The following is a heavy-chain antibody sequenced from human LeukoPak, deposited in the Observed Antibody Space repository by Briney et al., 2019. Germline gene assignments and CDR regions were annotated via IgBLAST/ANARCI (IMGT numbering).Heavy chain of an antibody. Sequence: ASVKVSCKASGYTFTGFHIHWVRQAPGQGLEYMGWINPNSGDTNYAQKFQGRVTMTRDTSISTAYMELSSLRFDDTAVYYCTTSPGDPFGYWGQGTLVTVSS. J-gene: IGHJ4*02. CDR3: TTSPGDPFGY. V-gene: IGHV1-2*02. CDR1: GYTFTGFH. CDR2: INPNSGDT. D-gene: IGHD3-16*01.